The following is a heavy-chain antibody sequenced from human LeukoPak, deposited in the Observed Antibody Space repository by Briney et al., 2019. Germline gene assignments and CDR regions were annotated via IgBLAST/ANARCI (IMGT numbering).Heavy chain of an antibody. J-gene: IGHJ4*02. V-gene: IGHV3-23*01. D-gene: IGHD4-11*01. Sequence: GGSLRLSCAASGFTFSTYAMSWVRQAPGKGLEWVSTISGGGGETYYADSVKGRFTISRDNSNNRLYLQMNSLRAEDTAVYYCARLPDYWGQGTLVAVSS. CDR2: ISGGGGET. CDR1: GFTFSTYA. CDR3: ARLPDY.